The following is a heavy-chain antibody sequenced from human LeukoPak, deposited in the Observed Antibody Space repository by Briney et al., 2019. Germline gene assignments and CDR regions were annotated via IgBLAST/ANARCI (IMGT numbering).Heavy chain of an antibody. V-gene: IGHV3-48*03. D-gene: IGHD6-19*01. CDR3: ATDWYSSGWGTGAFDI. Sequence: PGGSLRLSCAASGFTFSSYEMNWVRQAPGKGLEWVSYISSSGSTIYYADSVKGRFTISRDNAKNSLYLQMNSLRAEDTAVYYCATDWYSSGWGTGAFDIWGQGTMVTVSS. J-gene: IGHJ3*02. CDR1: GFTFSSYE. CDR2: ISSSGSTI.